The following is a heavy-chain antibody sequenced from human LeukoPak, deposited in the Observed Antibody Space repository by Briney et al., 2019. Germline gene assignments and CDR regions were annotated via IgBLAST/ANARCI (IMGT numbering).Heavy chain of an antibody. CDR1: GGSISSYY. CDR3: ARVHGLYYCGMDV. Sequence: SETLSLTCTVSGGSISSYYWSWIRQPPGKGLEWIGYIYYSGSTNYNPSLKSRVTISVDTSKNQFSLKLSSVTAADTAVYYCARVHGLYYCGMDVWGQGTTVTVSS. CDR2: IYYSGST. D-gene: IGHD4-17*01. V-gene: IGHV4-59*01. J-gene: IGHJ6*02.